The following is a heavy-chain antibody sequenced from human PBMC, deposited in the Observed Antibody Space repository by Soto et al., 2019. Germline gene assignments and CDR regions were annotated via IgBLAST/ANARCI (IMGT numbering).Heavy chain of an antibody. J-gene: IGHJ4*02. CDR2: ITYSGGTT. Sequence: GGSLRLSCAASGFTFSNYAMSWVRQAPGKGLDWISTITYSGGTTHYADSVKGRFTVSRDNSKNTLYLQVNSLRADDTAVYYCARKYSYGSGTYLFYFDYWGQGTLVSVSS. V-gene: IGHV3-23*01. CDR3: ARKYSYGSGTYLFYFDY. CDR1: GFTFSNYA. D-gene: IGHD3-10*01.